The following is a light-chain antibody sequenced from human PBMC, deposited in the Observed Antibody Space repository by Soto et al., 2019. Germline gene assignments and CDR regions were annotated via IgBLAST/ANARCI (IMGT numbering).Light chain of an antibody. J-gene: IGLJ2*01. CDR1: SSDVGGYNY. Sequence: QSVLTQPASVSGSPGQSISISCTGTSSDVGGYNYVSWYQQHPGKAPKLMIYEVSNRPSEVSNRFSGSKSGNTASLTSSGLQAEAEGNYYCRSYTSGSTLVVFGGGTKVTVL. V-gene: IGLV2-14*01. CDR2: EVS. CDR3: RSYTSGSTLVV.